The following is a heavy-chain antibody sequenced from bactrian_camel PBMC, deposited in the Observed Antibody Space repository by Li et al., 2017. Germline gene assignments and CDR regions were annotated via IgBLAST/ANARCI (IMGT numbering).Heavy chain of an antibody. CDR1: AFPSSSNC. Sequence: EVQLVESGGGSVETGGTLTLSCVASAFPSSSNCMGWFRQAPRKEREGIAVLYTSGRTTFYAGSVKGRFTISHDAAKNSVDLQMNSLKPDDTAVYYCAATGQMLSVAGCRTQGTQVTVS. D-gene: IGHD3*01. J-gene: IGHJ4*01. CDR2: LYTSGRTT. V-gene: IGHV3S40*01.